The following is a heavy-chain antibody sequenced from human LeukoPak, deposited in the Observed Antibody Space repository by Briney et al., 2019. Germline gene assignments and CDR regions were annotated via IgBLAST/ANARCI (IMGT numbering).Heavy chain of an antibody. V-gene: IGHV3-48*03. J-gene: IGHJ4*02. Sequence: QRGGSLRLSCAASGFTFSSYEMTWVRQAPGKGLEYISYISNSGHNVYYADSVKGRFTISRDNAKSSLYLQVDSLRAEDTAVYYCARDQGKYSHGQLDYWGQGILVTVSA. CDR2: ISNSGHNV. D-gene: IGHD5-18*01. CDR3: ARDQGKYSHGQLDY. CDR1: GFTFSSYE.